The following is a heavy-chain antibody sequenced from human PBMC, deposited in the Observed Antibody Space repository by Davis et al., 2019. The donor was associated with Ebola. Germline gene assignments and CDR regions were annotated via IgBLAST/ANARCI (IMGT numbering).Heavy chain of an antibody. CDR1: GFTFSSNW. V-gene: IGHV3-74*01. J-gene: IGHJ6*02. D-gene: IGHD6-19*01. Sequence: HTGGSLRLSCVVSGFTFSSNWMHWVRQAPGKGLEWVSGINQSGDKTYYADAVKGRFTISRDTAKNTLFLEMNSLRAEDSAVYYCATTYSSGWGTHFYYYGMAVWGQGTTVTVSS. CDR3: ATTYSSGWGTHFYYYGMAV. CDR2: INQSGDKT.